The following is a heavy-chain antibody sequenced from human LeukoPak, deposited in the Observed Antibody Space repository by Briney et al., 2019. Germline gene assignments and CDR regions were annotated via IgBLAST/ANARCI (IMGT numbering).Heavy chain of an antibody. V-gene: IGHV5-51*01. CDR3: AKHVVYYDSSGYYFDY. J-gene: IGHJ4*02. Sequence: GESLKIPCKGSGYSFTSYWIGWVRQMPGKGLEWMGIIYPGDSDTRYSPSFQGQVTISADKSISTAYLQWSSLKASDTAIYYCAKHVVYYDSSGYYFDYWGQGTLVTVSS. CDR1: GYSFTSYW. CDR2: IYPGDSDT. D-gene: IGHD3-22*01.